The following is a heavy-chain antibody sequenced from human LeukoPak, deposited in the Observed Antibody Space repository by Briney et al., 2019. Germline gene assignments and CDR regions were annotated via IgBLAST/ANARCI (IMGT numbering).Heavy chain of an antibody. CDR2: IYYSGNT. CDR3: ARWEVRLNAFEM. Sequence: SETLSLTCTVSGGSISSYYWSWIRQPLGKGLEWIGYIYYSGNTLYNPSLKSRVTTSVDTSKNQFSLSLSSVTAADTAVYYCARWEVRLNAFEMWGQGTMVTVSS. D-gene: IGHD3-10*01. CDR1: GGSISSYY. V-gene: IGHV4-59*08. J-gene: IGHJ3*02.